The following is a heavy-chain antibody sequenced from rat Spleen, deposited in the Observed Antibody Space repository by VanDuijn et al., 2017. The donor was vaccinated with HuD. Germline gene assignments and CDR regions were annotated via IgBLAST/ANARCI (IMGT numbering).Heavy chain of an antibody. CDR1: GYSITSNY. Sequence: EVQLQESGPGLVKPSQSLSLTCSVTGYSITSNYWGWIRKFPGNKMEWIGRISFSGSTKYNPSLQSRISITRDTSKNQFFLQLNSVTTEDAATYYCARYIPGYYVMDAWGQGASVTVSS. V-gene: IGHV3-1*01. CDR3: ARYIPGYYVMDA. CDR2: ISFSGST. D-gene: IGHD1-4*01. J-gene: IGHJ4*01.